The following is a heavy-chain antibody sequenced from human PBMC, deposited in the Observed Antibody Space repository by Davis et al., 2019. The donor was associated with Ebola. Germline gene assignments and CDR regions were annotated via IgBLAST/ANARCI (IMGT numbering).Heavy chain of an antibody. J-gene: IGHJ4*02. Sequence: GESLKISCAASGFSVSSNHMSWVRQAPGKGLEWVAVIANDESNKYYADSVKGRFTISRDNSKNTLYLQMNSLTAEDTAVFYCARDDGSGYYQGYYFDYWGQGTLVTVSS. CDR1: GFSVSSNH. CDR3: ARDDGSGYYQGYYFDY. V-gene: IGHV3-30-3*01. D-gene: IGHD3-22*01. CDR2: IANDESNK.